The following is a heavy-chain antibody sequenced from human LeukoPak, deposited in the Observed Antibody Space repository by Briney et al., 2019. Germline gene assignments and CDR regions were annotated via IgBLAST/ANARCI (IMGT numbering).Heavy chain of an antibody. D-gene: IGHD4-17*01. J-gene: IGHJ4*02. CDR2: IYYSGST. CDR1: GGSIRSGDYY. Sequence: SETLSLTCTVSGGSIRSGDYYWSWVRQPPGKGLEWIGYIYYSGSTYYNPSLKSRVTISVDTSKNQFSLKLSSVTAADTAVYYCARDSPGEGYGDLGDYYFDYWGQGTLVTVSS. V-gene: IGHV4-30-4*01. CDR3: ARDSPGEGYGDLGDYYFDY.